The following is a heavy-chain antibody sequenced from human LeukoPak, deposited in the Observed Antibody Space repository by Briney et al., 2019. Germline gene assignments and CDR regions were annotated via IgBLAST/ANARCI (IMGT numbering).Heavy chain of an antibody. Sequence: GESLKISCKGSGYTFTGYYMHWVRQAPGQGLEWMGWINPNSGGTHYAQKFRGRVTMTRDTSISTAYMDLSRLRSDDTAVYYCARRFTTIAAAGTSLSYWGQGTLVTVSS. CDR2: INPNSGGT. CDR1: GYTFTGYY. J-gene: IGHJ4*02. CDR3: ARRFTTIAAAGTSLSY. D-gene: IGHD6-13*01. V-gene: IGHV1-2*02.